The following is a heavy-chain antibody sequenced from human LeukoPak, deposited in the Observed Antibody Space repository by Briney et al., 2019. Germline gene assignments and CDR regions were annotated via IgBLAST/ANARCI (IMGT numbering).Heavy chain of an antibody. CDR2: IYTSGST. CDR1: GGSISSGSYY. V-gene: IGHV4-61*09. J-gene: IGHJ4*02. D-gene: IGHD6-19*01. CDR3: ARVAVAAYYFDY. Sequence: PSQTLSLTCTVSGGSISSGSYYWSWIRQPAGTGLEWIGHIYTSGSTNYNPSLKSRVTTSVDTSKNQFSLKLNFVAAADTAVYYCARVAVAAYYFDYWGQGTLVTVSS.